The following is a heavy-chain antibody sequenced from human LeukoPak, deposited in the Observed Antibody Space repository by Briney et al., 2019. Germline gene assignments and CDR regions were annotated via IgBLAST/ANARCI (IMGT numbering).Heavy chain of an antibody. V-gene: IGHV1-2*02. D-gene: IGHD2-8*01. J-gene: IGHJ6*03. CDR3: ARDPLDCTNGVCLNYYMDV. Sequence: ASVKVSCKASGYTFTGYYLHWVRQAPGRGPEWMGWINPNTGGPKYAQEFQGRVTMTRDTSISTTYMELSRLRSDDTAVYYCARDPLDCTNGVCLNYYMDVWGKGTTVTVSS. CDR1: GYTFTGYY. CDR2: INPNTGGP.